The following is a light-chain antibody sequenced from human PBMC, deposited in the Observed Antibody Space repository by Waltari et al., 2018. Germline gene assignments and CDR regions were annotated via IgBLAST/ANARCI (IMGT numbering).Light chain of an antibody. CDR2: HAA. CDR1: ESIGTS. J-gene: IGKJ1*01. Sequence: DIQMTQSPSTLSASVGDRVTFTCRASESIGTSLALYQQKSGKAPKLLIYHAATLEGGVPSRFSGSGSGTDFTLTISSLQPDDFATYFCLQYYTYSLWAFGQGTKVETK. CDR3: LQYYTYSLWA. V-gene: IGKV1-5*01.